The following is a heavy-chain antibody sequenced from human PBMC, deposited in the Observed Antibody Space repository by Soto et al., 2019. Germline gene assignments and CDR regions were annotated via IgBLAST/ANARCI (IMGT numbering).Heavy chain of an antibody. J-gene: IGHJ6*03. CDR3: AREVAAAGYYYYYYMDV. CDR2: IYYSGST. Sequence: SETLSLTCTVSGGSISSYYWSWIRQPPGKGLEWIGYIYYSGSTNYNPSLKSRVTISVDTSKNQFSLKLSSVTAADTAVYYCAREVAAAGYYYYYYMDVWGKGTTVTVSS. V-gene: IGHV4-59*01. CDR1: GGSISSYY. D-gene: IGHD6-13*01.